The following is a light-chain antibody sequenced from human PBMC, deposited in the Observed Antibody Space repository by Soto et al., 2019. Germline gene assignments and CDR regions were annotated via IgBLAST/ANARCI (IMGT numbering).Light chain of an antibody. CDR2: AAS. V-gene: IGKV1-39*01. J-gene: IGKJ1*01. CDR1: QSISTY. Sequence: DIQMTQSPSSLSASVGDRVTITCRASQSISTYLNWYQQKPGKAPDLLIYAASNLQSGVPSRFSGSGSGTDFTLTISSLQPEDFATYHCQQSYSIPWTFGQGTKVET. CDR3: QQSYSIPWT.